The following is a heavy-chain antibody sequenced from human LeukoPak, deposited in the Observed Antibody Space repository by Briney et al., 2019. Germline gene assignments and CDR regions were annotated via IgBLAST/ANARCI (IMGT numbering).Heavy chain of an antibody. V-gene: IGHV5-51*01. J-gene: IGHJ4*02. CDR1: GYSFTSYW. D-gene: IGHD2-2*01. CDR3: ARQRCSSTSCYYEFDY. CDR2: IYPGDSDT. Sequence: GESLKISCKGSGYSFTSYWIGWVRQMPGKGLEWMGIIYPGDSDTRYSPSFQGQVTISADKSISTAYLQWSSLKASDTAMYYYARQRCSSTSCYYEFDYWGQGTLVTVSS.